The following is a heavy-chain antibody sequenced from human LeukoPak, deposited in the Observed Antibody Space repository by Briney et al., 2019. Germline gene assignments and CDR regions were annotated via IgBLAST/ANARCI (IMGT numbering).Heavy chain of an antibody. V-gene: IGHV3-74*01. CDR3: ARAGWYYFAY. CDR2: INSDGSTI. J-gene: IGHJ4*02. CDR1: GFTFGNYW. D-gene: IGHD2-15*01. Sequence: PGGSLRLSCAASGFTFGNYWMHWVRQAPGGGLAWVSRINSDGSTIDYADSVKGRFTISRDNAGSTLYLQMNSTRAEDTAVYFRARAGWYYFAYWGQGALVTVSS.